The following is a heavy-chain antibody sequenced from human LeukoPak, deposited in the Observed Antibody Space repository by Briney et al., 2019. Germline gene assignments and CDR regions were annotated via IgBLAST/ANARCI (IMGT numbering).Heavy chain of an antibody. CDR1: GXTFHIYA. V-gene: IGHV3-48*03. CDR3: ARAYGSGSYYNYYYYGMDV. CDR2: ISSSGSTI. D-gene: IGHD3-10*01. J-gene: IGHJ6*02. Sequence: GGSLRLSCAASGXTFHIYAMNWVRQAPGKGLEWVSYISSSGSTIYYADSAKGRFTISRDNAKNSLYLQMNSLRAEDTAVYYCARAYGSGSYYNYYYYGMDVWGQGTTVTVSS.